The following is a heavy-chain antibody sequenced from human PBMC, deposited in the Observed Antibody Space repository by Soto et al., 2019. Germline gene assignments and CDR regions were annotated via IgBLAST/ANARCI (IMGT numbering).Heavy chain of an antibody. CDR1: GFTFSHVW. CDR3: ATEGSCRRTNRPRAFDI. J-gene: IGHJ3*02. D-gene: IGHD2-2*01. Sequence: EVQLVESGGGLEKPGGSLRLSCAASGFTFSHVWMSWVRQAPGKGLEWGGRIKRKIDGETIDYAAPVKGRFTISRDDSKGPLELQMNSLKTGDPAVYYCATEGSCRRTNRPRAFDIWGQGTVVTVSS. CDR2: IKRKIDGETI. V-gene: IGHV3-15*01.